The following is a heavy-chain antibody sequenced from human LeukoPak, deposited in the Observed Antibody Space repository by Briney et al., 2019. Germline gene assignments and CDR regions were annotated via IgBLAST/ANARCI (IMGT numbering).Heavy chain of an antibody. Sequence: SETLSLTCAVSGYSISSGYYWGWIRQPPGQGLEWIGSIYHSGSTYYNPSLKSRVTISVDTSKNQFSLKLSSVTAADTAVYYCARSGRYCSSTSCYGAFDIWGQGTMVTVSS. CDR1: GYSISSGYY. V-gene: IGHV4-38-2*01. CDR3: ARSGRYCSSTSCYGAFDI. J-gene: IGHJ3*02. CDR2: IYHSGST. D-gene: IGHD2-2*01.